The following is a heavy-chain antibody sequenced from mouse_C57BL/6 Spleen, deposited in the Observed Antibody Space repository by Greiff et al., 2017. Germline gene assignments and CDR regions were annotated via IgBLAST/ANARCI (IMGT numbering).Heavy chain of an antibody. V-gene: IGHV1-69*01. Sequence: QVQLQQPGAELVMPGASVKLSCKASGYTFTSYWMHWVKQRPGQGLEWIGEIDPSDSYTNYNQKFKGKATLTVDESSSPAYMQLSSLTSEGSAVYYSARGELRYWYLDVGGKGPRSPSPQ. CDR1: GYTFTSYW. CDR3: ARGELRYWYLDV. CDR2: IDPSDSYT. J-gene: IGHJ1*03. D-gene: IGHD1-1*01.